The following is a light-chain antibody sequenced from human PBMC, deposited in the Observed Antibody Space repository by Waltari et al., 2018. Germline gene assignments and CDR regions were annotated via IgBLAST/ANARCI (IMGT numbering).Light chain of an antibody. CDR1: QGISNS. CDR3: KQYYSIALN. J-gene: IGKJ4*01. Sequence: DIQMTPSPSSLSASVGDRVTITCRASQGISNSLAWYQQKPGKAPKLLLYDASRLENGVPARFGGSGSGTDYTLTISSLQTEDFSTYDCKQYYSIALNFGGGTKVEIK. V-gene: IGKV1-NL1*01. CDR2: DAS.